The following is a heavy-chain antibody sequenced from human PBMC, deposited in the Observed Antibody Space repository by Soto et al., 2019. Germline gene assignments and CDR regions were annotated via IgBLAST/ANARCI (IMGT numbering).Heavy chain of an antibody. D-gene: IGHD6-19*01. CDR1: GGSISSGDYY. Sequence: PSETLSLTCTVSGGSISSGDYYWSWIRHPPGKGLEWIGYIYYSGSTYYNPSLKSRVTISVDTSKNQFSLKLSSVTASDTAVYYCARGRGWYLGXYYYYYGMDVWGQGTTVTVSS. V-gene: IGHV4-30-4*01. J-gene: IGHJ6*02. CDR2: IYYSGST. CDR3: ARGRGWYLGXYYYYYGMDV.